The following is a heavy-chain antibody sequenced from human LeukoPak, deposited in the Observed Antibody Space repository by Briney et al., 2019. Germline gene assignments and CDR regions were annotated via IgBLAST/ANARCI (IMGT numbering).Heavy chain of an antibody. CDR2: IIPIFGTA. CDR1: GGTFSSYA. D-gene: IGHD3-3*01. V-gene: IGHV1-69*05. Sequence: SVKVSCKASGGTFSSYAISWVRQAPGQGLEWMGGIIPIFGTANYAQKFQGRVTITTDESTSTAYMELSSLRSEDTAVYYCATLTPLRFWYFDPWGQGTLVTVSS. J-gene: IGHJ5*02. CDR3: ATLTPLRFWYFDP.